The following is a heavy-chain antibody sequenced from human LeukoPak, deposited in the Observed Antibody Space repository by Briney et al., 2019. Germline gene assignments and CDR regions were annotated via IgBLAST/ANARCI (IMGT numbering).Heavy chain of an antibody. Sequence: SVKVSCKASGGTFSSYAISWVRQAPGQGLEWMGGIIPIFGTANYAQKFQGRVTITADESTSTAYMELSSLRSEDAAVYYCAPSFNFWSGKGNWFDPWGQGTLVTVSS. CDR1: GGTFSSYA. CDR3: APSFNFWSGKGNWFDP. D-gene: IGHD3-3*01. V-gene: IGHV1-69*13. J-gene: IGHJ5*02. CDR2: IIPIFGTA.